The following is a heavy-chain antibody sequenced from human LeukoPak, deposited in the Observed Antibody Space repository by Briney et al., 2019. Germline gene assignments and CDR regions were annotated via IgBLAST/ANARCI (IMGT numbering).Heavy chain of an antibody. J-gene: IGHJ4*02. D-gene: IGHD6-6*01. V-gene: IGHV1-18*01. CDR2: ISTYNGNT. Sequence: ASVKISCKASGYTFINYGISWVRQAPGQGLEWMGWISTYNGNTNYAQKIQDRVTMTTDTTTSTDYTELRSLRSDDTAVYYCARGQLVFLSHFYFDYWGQGTLVTVSS. CDR1: GYTFINYG. CDR3: ARGQLVFLSHFYFDY.